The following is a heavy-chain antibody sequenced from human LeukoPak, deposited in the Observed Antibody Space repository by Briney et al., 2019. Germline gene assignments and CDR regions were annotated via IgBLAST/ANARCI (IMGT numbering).Heavy chain of an antibody. CDR1: GLTFRTYA. J-gene: IGHJ3*02. CDR3: ARGSGYSSGWYGAFDI. CDR2: ISDSGGYT. Sequence: GGSLRLSCAASGLTFRTYAMSWVRQAPGKGLEWVSSISDSGGYTFYADSVKGRFTISRDNAKNSLYLQMNSLRAEDTAVYYCARGSGYSSGWYGAFDIWGQGTMVTVSS. D-gene: IGHD6-19*01. V-gene: IGHV3-21*01.